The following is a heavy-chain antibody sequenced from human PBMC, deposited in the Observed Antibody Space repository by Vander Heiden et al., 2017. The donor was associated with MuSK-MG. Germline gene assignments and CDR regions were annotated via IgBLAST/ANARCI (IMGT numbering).Heavy chain of an antibody. V-gene: IGHV3-23*01. Sequence: EVRLMESGGGFIQPGGSLRLSCVASGFHFGAYGMAWVRQAPGKGLEWVSGISPSATKTYYAASVAGRFTISRDFVRNTVYLQMDGLRVEDTAVYFCAKEEGTSSTWYDSWGQGTLVT. CDR3: AKEEGTSSTWYDS. CDR2: ISPSATKT. J-gene: IGHJ5*01. CDR1: GFHFGAYG. D-gene: IGHD2-2*01.